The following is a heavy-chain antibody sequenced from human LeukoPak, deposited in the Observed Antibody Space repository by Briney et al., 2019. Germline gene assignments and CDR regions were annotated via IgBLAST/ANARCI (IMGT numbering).Heavy chain of an antibody. CDR1: GGSFSGYC. V-gene: IGHV4-34*01. CDR3: ARGCIVVVPAAGFDP. J-gene: IGHJ5*02. D-gene: IGHD2-2*01. CDR2: INHSGST. Sequence: SETLSLTCAVYGGSFSGYCWSWIRQPPGKGLEWIGEINHSGSTNYNPSLKSRVTISVDTSKNQFSLKLSSVTAADTAVYYCARGCIVVVPAAGFDPWGQGTLVTASS.